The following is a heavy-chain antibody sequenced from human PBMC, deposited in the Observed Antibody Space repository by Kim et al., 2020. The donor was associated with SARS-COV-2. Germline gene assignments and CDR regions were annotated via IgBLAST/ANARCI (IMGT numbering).Heavy chain of an antibody. Sequence: SETLSLTCSVSGGSIRSGGKFWTWIRQHPAKGLEWIGYISYSGNSHYSPSLRSRVSISLQTSENQFSLELTSVTAADTAVYYCARGQPLDCWGQGILVTVSS. V-gene: IGHV4-31*03. CDR1: GGSIRSGGKF. CDR2: ISYSGNS. D-gene: IGHD2-2*01. CDR3: ARGQPLDC. J-gene: IGHJ4*02.